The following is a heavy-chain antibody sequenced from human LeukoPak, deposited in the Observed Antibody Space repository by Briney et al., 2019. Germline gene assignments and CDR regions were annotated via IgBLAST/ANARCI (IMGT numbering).Heavy chain of an antibody. J-gene: IGHJ3*02. V-gene: IGHV3-30*04. CDR3: AKVRMITMIAYDAFDI. CDR1: GFTFSSYA. CDR2: ISYDGSNK. D-gene: IGHD3-22*01. Sequence: GGSLRLSCAASGFTFSSYAMHWVRQAPGKGLEWVAVISYDGSNKYYADSVKGRFTISRDNSKNTLYLQMNSLRAEDTAVYYCAKVRMITMIAYDAFDIWGQGTMVTVSS.